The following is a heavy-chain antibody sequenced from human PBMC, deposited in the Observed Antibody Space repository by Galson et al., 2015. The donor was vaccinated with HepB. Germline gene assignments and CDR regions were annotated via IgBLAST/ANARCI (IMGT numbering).Heavy chain of an antibody. D-gene: IGHD2-2*01. Sequence: SCKASGGTFSSYAISWVRQAPGQGLEWMGGIIPIFGTANYAQKFQGRVTITADESTSTAYMELSSLRSEDTAVYYCARGQLLSDAFDIWGQGTMVTVSS. V-gene: IGHV1-69*01. J-gene: IGHJ3*02. CDR3: ARGQLLSDAFDI. CDR2: IIPIFGTA. CDR1: GGTFSSYA.